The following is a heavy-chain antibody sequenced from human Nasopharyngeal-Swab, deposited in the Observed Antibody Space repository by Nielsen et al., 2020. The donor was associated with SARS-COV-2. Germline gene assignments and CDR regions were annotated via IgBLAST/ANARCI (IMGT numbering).Heavy chain of an antibody. D-gene: IGHD3-22*01. J-gene: IGHJ6*03. Sequence: GESLKISCKGSGYIFTTYWIAWVRQMPGKGLEWMGIIYVGDSDTRYSPSFQGRVTISADKSTSTAYLQWSSLKTSDTAMYYCARLPRHSSASINYYYYMDVWGKGTTVTASS. V-gene: IGHV5-51*01. CDR1: GYIFTTYW. CDR2: IYVGDSDT. CDR3: ARLPRHSSASINYYYYMDV.